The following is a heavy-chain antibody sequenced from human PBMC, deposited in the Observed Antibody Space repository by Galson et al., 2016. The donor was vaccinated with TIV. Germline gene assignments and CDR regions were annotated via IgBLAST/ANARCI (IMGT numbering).Heavy chain of an antibody. V-gene: IGHV3-53*05. J-gene: IGHJ4*02. CDR3: ARQNDYLYYFDY. CDR1: GVIVSNNY. CDR2: IYTNGRT. D-gene: IGHD4/OR15-4a*01. Sequence: SLRLSCAASGVIVSNNYMSWVRQAPGKGLEWISVIYTNGRTSYADSVKGRFTISRDNSKNTLYLQMNSLRPEDTALYYCARQNDYLYYFDYWGQGTLVTVSS.